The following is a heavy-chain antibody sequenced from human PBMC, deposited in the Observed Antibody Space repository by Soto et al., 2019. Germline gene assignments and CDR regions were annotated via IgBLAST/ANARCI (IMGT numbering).Heavy chain of an antibody. CDR3: ARAGGIAVPGSHLDY. CDR2: ISGSGGST. D-gene: IGHD6-19*01. J-gene: IGHJ4*02. Sequence: EVQLLESGGGSVQPGGSLRLSCATSGFTFSSYAMNWVRQAPGKGLEWVSAISGSGGSTNYADSVEGRFTISRDNSKNTLYLQMSSLRAEDTAVYYCARAGGIAVPGSHLDYWGQGTLVTVSS. V-gene: IGHV3-23*01. CDR1: GFTFSSYA.